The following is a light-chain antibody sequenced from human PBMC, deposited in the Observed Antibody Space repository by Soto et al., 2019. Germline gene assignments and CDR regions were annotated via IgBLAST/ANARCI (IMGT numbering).Light chain of an antibody. V-gene: IGKV3-20*01. CDR2: GAS. J-gene: IGKJ1*01. Sequence: DIVLTQSPGTLSSSPGETATLSCRASQSISSSHLAWYQQKPGQAPRLLMYGASSRATGIPDRFSGSGSGTEFTLTISRLEPEDFAVYYCQQFDGSRWTFGQGTKVDIK. CDR3: QQFDGSRWT. CDR1: QSISSSH.